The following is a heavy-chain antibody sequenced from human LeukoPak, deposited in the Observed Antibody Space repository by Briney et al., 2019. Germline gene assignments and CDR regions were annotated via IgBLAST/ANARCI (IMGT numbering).Heavy chain of an antibody. CDR1: GFTFSSYA. Sequence: GGSLRLSCAASGFTFSSYAMHWVRQAPGKGLEWVAVISYDGSNKYYADSVKGRFTTSRDNSKNTLYLQMNSLRAEDTAVYYCARDLWFGEFPGYFDYWGQGTLVTVSS. D-gene: IGHD3-10*01. J-gene: IGHJ4*02. V-gene: IGHV3-30*04. CDR3: ARDLWFGEFPGYFDY. CDR2: ISYDGSNK.